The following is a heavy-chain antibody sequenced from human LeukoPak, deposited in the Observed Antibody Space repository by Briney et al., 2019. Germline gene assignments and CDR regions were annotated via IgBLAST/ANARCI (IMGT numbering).Heavy chain of an antibody. V-gene: IGHV1-3*04. D-gene: IGHD3/OR15-3a*01. CDR3: ARVASGDWPHYFDY. CDR1: EYTFTSNA. J-gene: IGHJ4*02. CDR2: INTGSGHT. Sequence: ASVKVSCKASEYTFTSNAMHWVRQAPGQRLEWMGWINTGSGHTKYSQTFQDRVTITRDTSASTAYMELSSLISEDTAVYYCARVASGDWPHYFDYWGQGTLVTVSS.